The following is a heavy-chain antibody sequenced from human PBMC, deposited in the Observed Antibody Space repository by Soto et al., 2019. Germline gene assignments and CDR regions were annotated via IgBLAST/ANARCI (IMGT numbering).Heavy chain of an antibody. D-gene: IGHD3-10*01. J-gene: IGHJ4*02. V-gene: IGHV6-1*01. CDR2: TYYRSKWYN. Sequence: PSQTLSLTCAISVDSVSSNSAAWNWIRQSPSRGLEWLGETYYRSKWYNHYAVSVKSRITLRSDTSKNEFSLHLNSVTPEDTGVYFCATTCYYYGSGSYFDFWGQGTPVTVSS. CDR1: VDSVSSNSAA. CDR3: ATTCYYYGSGSYFDF.